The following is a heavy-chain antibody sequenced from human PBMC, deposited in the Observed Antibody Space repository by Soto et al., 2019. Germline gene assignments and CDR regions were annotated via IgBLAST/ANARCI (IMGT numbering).Heavy chain of an antibody. D-gene: IGHD3-10*01. CDR2: ISAYNGNT. CDR3: ARVVLGGRYYYGSGSPYYYYYMDV. V-gene: IGHV1-18*01. Sequence: ASVKVSCKASGYTFTSYGISWVRQAPGQGLEWMGWISAYNGNTNYAQKLQGRVTMTTDTSTSTAYMELRSLRSDDTAVYYCARVVLGGRYYYGSGSPYYYYYMDVWGKGTTVTVSS. J-gene: IGHJ6*03. CDR1: GYTFTSYG.